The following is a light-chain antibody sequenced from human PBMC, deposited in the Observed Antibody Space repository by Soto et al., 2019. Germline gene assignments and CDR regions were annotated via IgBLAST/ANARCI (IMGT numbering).Light chain of an antibody. CDR1: QSVSSW. CDR2: DAS. CDR3: QQYNSYAWT. Sequence: DIQMTQSPSTLSASVGDRVTITCRASQSVSSWLAWYQQKPGKAPKLLIYDASSLESGVPSRFSGSGSGTEFTLTSSSLQPDDCATYYCQQYNSYAWTFGQGTKVEIK. V-gene: IGKV1-5*01. J-gene: IGKJ1*01.